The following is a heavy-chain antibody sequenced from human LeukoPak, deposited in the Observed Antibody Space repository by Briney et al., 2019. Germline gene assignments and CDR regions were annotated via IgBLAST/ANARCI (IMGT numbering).Heavy chain of an antibody. D-gene: IGHD6-19*01. V-gene: IGHV3-30*02. CDR3: AKVGSGWYGIEN. Sequence: GGSLRLSCAASGFTFSSYGMHWVRQAPGKGLEWVAFIRYDGSNKYYADSVKGRFTISRDNYKNTLDLQMNSLRAEDTAVYYCAKVGSGWYGIENWGQGTLVTVSS. CDR2: IRYDGSNK. J-gene: IGHJ4*02. CDR1: GFTFSSYG.